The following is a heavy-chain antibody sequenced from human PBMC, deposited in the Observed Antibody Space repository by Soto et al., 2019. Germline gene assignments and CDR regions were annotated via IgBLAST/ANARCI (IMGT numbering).Heavy chain of an antibody. V-gene: IGHV3-30-3*01. D-gene: IGHD3-3*01. Sequence: QAGGSLRLSCAASGFTFSSYAMHWVRQAPGKGLEWVAVISYDGSNKYYADSVKGRFTISRDNSKNTLYLQMNSLRAEDTAVYYCARDQGEFLYDFWSGYYPYYYYGMDVWGQGTTVTVSS. CDR1: GFTFSSYA. CDR2: ISYDGSNK. J-gene: IGHJ6*02. CDR3: ARDQGEFLYDFWSGYYPYYYYGMDV.